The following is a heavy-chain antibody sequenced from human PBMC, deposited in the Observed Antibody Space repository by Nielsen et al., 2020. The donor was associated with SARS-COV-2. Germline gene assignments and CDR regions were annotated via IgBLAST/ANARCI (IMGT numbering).Heavy chain of an antibody. CDR1: GFTFSSYS. V-gene: IGHV3-21*01. D-gene: IGHD6-6*01. Sequence: GESLKISCAASGFTFSSYSMNWVRQAPGKGLEWVSSISSSSSYIYYADSVKGRFTISRDNAKNTLYLQMNSLRAEDTAVYYCARGGIAARPFVYWGQGTLVTVSS. J-gene: IGHJ4*02. CDR3: ARGGIAARPFVY. CDR2: ISSSSSYI.